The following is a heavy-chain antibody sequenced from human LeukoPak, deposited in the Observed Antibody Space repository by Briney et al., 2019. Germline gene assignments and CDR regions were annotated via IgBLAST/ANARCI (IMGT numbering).Heavy chain of an antibody. CDR1: GFNFGSHE. CDR2: IGGSGSPT. D-gene: IGHD2-15*01. V-gene: IGHV3-48*03. Sequence: GGSLRLSCVVSGFNFGSHEMSWVRQAPGKGLEWVSYIGGSGSPTHYADSVKGRFTVSRDNAKNSLYLQLNNLRAEDTAVYYCAREIIPTPDTFDIWGQGTVVTVSS. J-gene: IGHJ3*02. CDR3: AREIIPTPDTFDI.